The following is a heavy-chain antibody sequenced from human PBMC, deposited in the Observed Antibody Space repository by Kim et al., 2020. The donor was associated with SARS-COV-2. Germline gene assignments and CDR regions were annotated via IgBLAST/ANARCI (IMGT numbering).Heavy chain of an antibody. CDR2: IKQDGSEK. CDR3: AREDYGSGSAYFDY. CDR1: GFTFSSYW. J-gene: IGHJ4*02. V-gene: IGHV3-7*01. D-gene: IGHD3-10*01. Sequence: GGSLRLSCAASGFTFSSYWMSWVRQAPGKGLEWVSNIKQDGSEKYYVDSVKGRFTISRDNAKNSLYLQMNSLRAEDTAVYYCAREDYGSGSAYFDYWGQGTLVTVSS.